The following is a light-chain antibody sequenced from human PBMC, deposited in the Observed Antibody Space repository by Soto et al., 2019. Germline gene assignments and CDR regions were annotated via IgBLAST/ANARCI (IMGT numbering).Light chain of an antibody. CDR2: DAS. Sequence: DIQMTQSPSTLSASVGDRVTITCRASQSISSWLAWYQQKPGKAPKLLIYDASSLESGVPSRFSGSGSGTEFTLTISSLQPYDFATYYCQQYNSSSPRTFGQGTKVEIK. CDR1: QSISSW. CDR3: QQYNSSSPRT. J-gene: IGKJ1*01. V-gene: IGKV1-5*01.